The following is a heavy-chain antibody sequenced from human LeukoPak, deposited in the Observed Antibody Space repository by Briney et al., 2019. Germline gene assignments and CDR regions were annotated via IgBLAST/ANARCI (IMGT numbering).Heavy chain of an antibody. J-gene: IGHJ6*02. Sequence: GASVKVSCKASGYTFTSYDINWVRQATGQGLEWMGWMNPNSGNTGYAQKFQGSVTFTRDTSASTAYMELNSLRSEDTAVYYCAIAVTVTDGMDVWGQGTTVTVSS. V-gene: IGHV1-8*03. CDR1: GYTFTSYD. D-gene: IGHD4-11*01. CDR3: AIAVTVTDGMDV. CDR2: MNPNSGNT.